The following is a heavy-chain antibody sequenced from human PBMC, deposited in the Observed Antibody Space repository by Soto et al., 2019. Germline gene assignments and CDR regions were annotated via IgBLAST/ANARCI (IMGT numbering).Heavy chain of an antibody. CDR3: ARDRKDSSGWYDTYFDY. CDR1: GDSVSSNSAA. V-gene: IGHV6-1*01. Sequence: SETLSLTCAISGDSVSSNSAAWNWIRQSPSRGLEWLGRTYYRSKWYNDYAVSVKSRITINPDTSKNQFSLQLNSVTPEDTAVYYCARDRKDSSGWYDTYFDYWGQGTLGTVSS. CDR2: TYYRSKWYN. J-gene: IGHJ4*02. D-gene: IGHD6-19*01.